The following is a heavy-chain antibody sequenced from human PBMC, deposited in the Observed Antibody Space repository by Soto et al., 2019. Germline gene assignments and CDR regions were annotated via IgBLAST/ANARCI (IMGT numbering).Heavy chain of an antibody. CDR3: AKRHTTVATPANYFDY. Sequence: ASVKDSCKASGYTFTSYGISWVRQAPGQGLEWMGWISAYNGNTNYAQKLQGRVTMTTDTSTSTAYMELRSLRSDDTAVYYCAKRHTTVATPANYFDYWGQGTLVTVSS. D-gene: IGHD1-1*01. V-gene: IGHV1-18*01. CDR1: GYTFTSYG. CDR2: ISAYNGNT. J-gene: IGHJ4*02.